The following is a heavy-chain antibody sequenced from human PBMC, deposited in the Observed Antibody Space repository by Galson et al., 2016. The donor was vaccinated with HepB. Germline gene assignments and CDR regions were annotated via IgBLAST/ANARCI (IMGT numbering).Heavy chain of an antibody. J-gene: IGHJ4*02. CDR1: GGSLSSSSYY. CDR3: ARIAVTLDYYFDY. CDR2: PYYTGGS. V-gene: IGHV4-39*01. D-gene: IGHD6-19*01. Sequence: SETLSLTCTVSGGSLSSSSYYWGWIRQPPGKGLEWIGRPYYTGGSDYNPSLKSRVTISVDTSKNQFSLRVSSVTAADTAVYYCARIAVTLDYYFDYWGQGTLVTVSS.